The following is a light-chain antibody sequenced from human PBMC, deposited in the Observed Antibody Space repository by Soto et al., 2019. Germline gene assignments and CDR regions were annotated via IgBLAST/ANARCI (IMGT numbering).Light chain of an antibody. Sequence: QSVLTQPPSLSGAPGQRVTISCTGSRSNIGAGYDVHWYQHLPGTAPKVLIFDNSNRPSGVPDRFSGSKSGTSASLAITGRQAEDEAFYYCHSYDVSLRGPAFGGGTQLTVL. CDR3: HSYDVSLRGPA. CDR1: RSNIGAGYD. V-gene: IGLV1-40*01. CDR2: DNS. J-gene: IGLJ2*01.